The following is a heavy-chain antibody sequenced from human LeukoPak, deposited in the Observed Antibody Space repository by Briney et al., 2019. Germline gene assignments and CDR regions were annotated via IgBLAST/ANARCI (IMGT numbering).Heavy chain of an antibody. CDR3: ARDHAYRADY. CDR1: GFSFSDDW. CDR2: INQDGSKK. Sequence: GGSLRLSCAASGFSFSDDWMCWVRQAPGKGLQWVANINQDGSKKYYADSLKGRFTISRDNAKNSLYLQMSSLRAEDTSVYYCARDHAYRADYWGQGTLVAVSS. D-gene: IGHD2-2*01. J-gene: IGHJ4*02. V-gene: IGHV3-7*01.